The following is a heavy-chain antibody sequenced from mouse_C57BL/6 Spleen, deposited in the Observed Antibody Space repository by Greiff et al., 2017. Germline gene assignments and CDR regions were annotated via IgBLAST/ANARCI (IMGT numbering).Heavy chain of an antibody. D-gene: IGHD2-2*01. CDR1: GYTFTSYG. CDR2: IYPRSGNT. CDR3: AREGGNDGFAY. Sequence: VQLQQSGAELARPGASVKLSCKASGYTFTSYGISWVKQRTGQGLEWIGEIYPRSGNTYYNEKFKGKATLTADKSSSTAYMELRSLTSEDSAVSFYAREGGNDGFAYWGQGTLVTVSA. J-gene: IGHJ3*01. V-gene: IGHV1-81*01.